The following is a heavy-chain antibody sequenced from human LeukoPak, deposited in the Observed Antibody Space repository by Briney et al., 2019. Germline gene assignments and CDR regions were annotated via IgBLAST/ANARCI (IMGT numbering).Heavy chain of an antibody. CDR2: ISNGGST. V-gene: IGHV3-23*01. CDR1: GFTFSSYA. D-gene: IGHD6-6*01. CDR3: AKETSSSFDY. J-gene: IGHJ4*02. Sequence: GGSLRLSCAASGFTFSSYAMNWVRQAPGKGLEWVSGISNGGSTYYADSVKGRFTISRDYFQTTLYLQMNSLRAEDTAVYYCAKETSSSFDYWGQGTLVTVSS.